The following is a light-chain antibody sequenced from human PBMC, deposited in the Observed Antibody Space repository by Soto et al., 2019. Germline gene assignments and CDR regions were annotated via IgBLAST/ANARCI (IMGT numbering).Light chain of an antibody. Sequence: EIVVTQSPGTLSLSPGERATLSCRASQSVSSSYLAWYQHRPCQAPRLLIYGASSRATGIPDRFSGSGTGTDFTLTISRLEPEDFAVYYCQQYGSSPATFGQGTKVDIK. J-gene: IGKJ1*01. CDR3: QQYGSSPAT. CDR2: GAS. V-gene: IGKV3-20*01. CDR1: QSVSSSY.